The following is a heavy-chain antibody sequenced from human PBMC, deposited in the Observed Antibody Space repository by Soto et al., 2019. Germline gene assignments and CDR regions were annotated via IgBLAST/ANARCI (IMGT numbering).Heavy chain of an antibody. CDR1: GGSISGSSYY. D-gene: IGHD6-6*01. CDR2: IYYSGST. CDR3: ARHRARNWFDP. J-gene: IGHJ5*02. V-gene: IGHV4-39*01. Sequence: SETLSLTGIVSGGSISGSSYYWGGIRQPPGKGLEWIGSIYYSGSTYYNPSLKSRVTISVDTSKNQFSLKLSSVTAADTAVFYCARHRARNWFDPWGQGTLVTVSS.